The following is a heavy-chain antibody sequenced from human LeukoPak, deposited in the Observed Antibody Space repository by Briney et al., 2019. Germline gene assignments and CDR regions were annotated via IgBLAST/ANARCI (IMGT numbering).Heavy chain of an antibody. D-gene: IGHD2-15*01. J-gene: IGHJ4*02. Sequence: SETLSLTCTVSGGSISSYYWSWIRQPPGKGLEWIGYIRYSGSTNYNPSLKSRVTISVDTSKNQFSLKLSSVTAADTAVYYCARDTGGLDYWGQGTLVTVSS. V-gene: IGHV4-59*12. CDR3: ARDTGGLDY. CDR1: GGSISSYY. CDR2: IRYSGST.